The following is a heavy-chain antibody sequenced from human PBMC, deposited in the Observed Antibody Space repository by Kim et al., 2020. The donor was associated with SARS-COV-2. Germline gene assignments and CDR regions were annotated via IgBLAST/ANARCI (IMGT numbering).Heavy chain of an antibody. CDR3: ARSYCSSTSCLSYYFDY. CDR2: ISSSSSYI. Sequence: GGSLRLSCAASGFTFSSYSMNWVRQAPGKGLEWVSSISSSSSYIYYADSVKGRFTISRDNAKNSLYLQMNSLRAEDTAVYYCARSYCSSTSCLSYYFDYWGQGTLVTVSS. V-gene: IGHV3-21*01. J-gene: IGHJ4*02. D-gene: IGHD2-2*01. CDR1: GFTFSSYS.